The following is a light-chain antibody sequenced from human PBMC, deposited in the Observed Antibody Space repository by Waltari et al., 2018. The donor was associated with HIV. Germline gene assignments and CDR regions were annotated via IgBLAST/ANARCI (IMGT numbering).Light chain of an antibody. Sequence: QSALTQHAHVSGSHGPSITISCTGSRSDVGSYYLVSWYQQNPGKAPKLMIYEGNKRPSGVTNRFSGSKSSNTASRTISGLQAEDEADYYCCSYAGSSTPNYVFGTGTKVTGL. J-gene: IGLJ1*01. CDR2: EGN. CDR1: RSDVGSYYL. CDR3: CSYAGSSTPNYV. V-gene: IGLV2-23*01.